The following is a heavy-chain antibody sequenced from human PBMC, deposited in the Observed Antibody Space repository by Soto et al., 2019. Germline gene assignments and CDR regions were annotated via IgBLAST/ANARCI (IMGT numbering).Heavy chain of an antibody. D-gene: IGHD3-3*01. CDR3: AGGRSGYYTYYYYGMDV. CDR1: GGTFSSYA. CDR2: IIPIFGTA. V-gene: IGHV1-69*01. J-gene: IGHJ6*02. Sequence: QVQLVQSGAEVKKPGSSVKVSCKASGGTFSSYAISWVRQAPGQGLEWMGGIIPIFGTANYAQKFQGRVTITADESTSTAYMELSSLRSEDTGVYYCAGGRSGYYTYYYYGMDVWGQGTTVTVSS.